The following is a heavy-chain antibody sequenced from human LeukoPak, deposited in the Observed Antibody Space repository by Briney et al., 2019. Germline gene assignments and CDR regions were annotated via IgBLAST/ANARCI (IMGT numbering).Heavy chain of an antibody. CDR2: IFNTDTT. Sequence: PGGSLRLSCAASGFTVSSNYMSWVRQAPGKGLEWVSVIFNTDTTQYAHSVKGRFTISRDNSKNTLYLQMNSLRADDTAVYYCARDERGYYGSGSYYNAHFDYWGQGTLVTVSS. CDR3: ARDERGYYGSGSYYNAHFDY. J-gene: IGHJ4*02. CDR1: GFTVSSNY. D-gene: IGHD3-10*01. V-gene: IGHV3-53*01.